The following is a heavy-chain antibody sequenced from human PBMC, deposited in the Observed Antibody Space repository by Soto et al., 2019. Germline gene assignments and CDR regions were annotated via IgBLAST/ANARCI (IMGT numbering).Heavy chain of an antibody. CDR3: ARERVHCGGDCFSDAVDI. CDR1: GFTFSSYA. J-gene: IGHJ3*02. D-gene: IGHD2-21*01. Sequence: EVQLVESGGGLVQPGGSLRLSCAASGFTFSSYAMHWVRQAPGKGLEYVSAISSNGGSTYYANSVKGRFTISRDNSKNTLYLQMGGLGAEDMAVYYCARERVHCGGDCFSDAVDIWGQGTMVTVSS. CDR2: ISSNGGST. V-gene: IGHV3-64*01.